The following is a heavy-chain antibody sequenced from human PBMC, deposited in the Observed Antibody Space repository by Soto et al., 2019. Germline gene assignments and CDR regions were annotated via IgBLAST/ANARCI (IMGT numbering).Heavy chain of an antibody. D-gene: IGHD4-4*01. V-gene: IGHV4-34*01. Sequence: QVQLQQWGAGLLKPSETLSLTCAVYGGSFSGYYWSWFRQPPGKGLEWIVEINHSGSTNYNPSFKSRFTISVDTSKCPFSRKLSSVTASDTAVYYCARGRKTTNCRYYYYGMDVWGQGTTVTVSS. J-gene: IGHJ6*02. CDR3: ARGRKTTNCRYYYYGMDV. CDR1: GGSFSGYY. CDR2: INHSGST.